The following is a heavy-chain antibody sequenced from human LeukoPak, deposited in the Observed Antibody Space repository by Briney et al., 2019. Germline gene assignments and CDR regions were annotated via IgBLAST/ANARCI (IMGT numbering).Heavy chain of an antibody. J-gene: IGHJ4*02. CDR1: GFTFSNYA. CDR3: AKERASRLPFDY. D-gene: IGHD6-25*01. V-gene: IGHV3-23*01. Sequence: GGSLRLSCAASGFTFSNYAMNWVRHAPGKGLEWVTAISASGGNTYYADSVKGRFTISRDNAKDTLYLQMNSVRAEDTALYYCAKERASRLPFDYWGQGTLVTVSS. CDR2: ISASGGNT.